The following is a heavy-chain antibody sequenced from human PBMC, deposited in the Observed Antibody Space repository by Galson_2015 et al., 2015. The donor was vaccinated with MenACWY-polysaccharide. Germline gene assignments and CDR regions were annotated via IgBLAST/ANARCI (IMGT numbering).Heavy chain of an antibody. Sequence: SLRLSCAASGFTFGTYWVHWVRQAPGEGLVWVSRINTDGSSTSYADSVKGRFTVSRDNAKNTVYLQMNSLRAEDTAVYYRARDPHCGAGCSIHDAFDVWGQGTKVTVSA. V-gene: IGHV3-74*01. CDR1: GFTFGTYW. J-gene: IGHJ3*01. D-gene: IGHD2-21*02. CDR3: ARDPHCGAGCSIHDAFDV. CDR2: INTDGSST.